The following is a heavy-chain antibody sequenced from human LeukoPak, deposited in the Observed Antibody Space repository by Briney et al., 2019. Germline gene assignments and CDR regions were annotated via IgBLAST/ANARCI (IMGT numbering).Heavy chain of an antibody. J-gene: IGHJ4*02. V-gene: IGHV3-7*01. CDR1: GFTFSSHR. Sequence: GGSLRLSCAASGFTFSSHRMSWVRQAPGKGLEWVANINLHGSEKYYVDSVKGRFTISRDNGKNSLYLQLNSLRAEDTAVYYCARDYSGRDVGIDYWGRGTLVTVSS. D-gene: IGHD1-26*01. CDR3: ARDYSGRDVGIDY. CDR2: INLHGSEK.